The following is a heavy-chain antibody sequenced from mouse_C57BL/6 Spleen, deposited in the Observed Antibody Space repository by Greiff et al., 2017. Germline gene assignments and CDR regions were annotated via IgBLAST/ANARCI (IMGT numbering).Heavy chain of an antibody. CDR1: GYTFTSYW. CDR2: IDPSDSET. CDR3: ARGDKGNAMDY. J-gene: IGHJ4*01. D-gene: IGHD1-3*01. Sequence: VQLKQPGAELVRPGSSVKLSCKASGYTFTSYWMHWVKQRPIQGLEWIGNIDPSDSETHYNQKFKDKATLTVDKSSSTAYMQLSSLTSEDSAVYYCARGDKGNAMDYWGQGTSVTVSS. V-gene: IGHV1-52*01.